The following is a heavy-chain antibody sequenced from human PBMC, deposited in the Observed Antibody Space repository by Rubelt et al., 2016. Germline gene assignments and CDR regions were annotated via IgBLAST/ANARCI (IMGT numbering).Heavy chain of an antibody. D-gene: IGHD6-19*01. Sequence: VRQVPGKGLEWISYISGGMETIYYADSVRGRFTISRDNAKSSLSLQMNSLRAEDTAVYYCARGLTIAVAGTPDYWGQGTLVTVSS. CDR2: ISGGMETI. J-gene: IGHJ4*02. CDR3: ARGLTIAVAGTPDY. V-gene: IGHV3-48*04.